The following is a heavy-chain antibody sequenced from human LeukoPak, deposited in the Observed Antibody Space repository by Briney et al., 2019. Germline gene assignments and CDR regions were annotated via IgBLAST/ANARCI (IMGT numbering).Heavy chain of an antibody. D-gene: IGHD3-22*01. J-gene: IGHJ4*02. CDR2: IKQDGSET. Sequence: PGGSLRLSCAASGFSFSNYWMSWVRQVPGKGLQWVANIKQDGSETHYVDSVKGRFTISRDNAKNSLYLQMNSLRAEDTAVYYCARDLLYYDSSGGDYWGQGTLVTVSS. V-gene: IGHV3-7*01. CDR1: GFSFSNYW. CDR3: ARDLLYYDSSGGDY.